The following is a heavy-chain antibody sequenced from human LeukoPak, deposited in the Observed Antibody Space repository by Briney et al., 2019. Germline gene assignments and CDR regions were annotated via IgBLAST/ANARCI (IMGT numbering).Heavy chain of an antibody. D-gene: IGHD6-13*01. Sequence: GASVKVSCKASGYTFTDYYMHWVQQAPGKGLEWMGLVDPEDGETIYAEKFQGRVTITADTSTDTAYMELSSLRSEDTAVYYCAPTKQQLVLYFDYWGQGTLVTVSS. CDR1: GYTFTDYY. J-gene: IGHJ4*02. CDR2: VDPEDGET. V-gene: IGHV1-69-2*01. CDR3: APTKQQLVLYFDY.